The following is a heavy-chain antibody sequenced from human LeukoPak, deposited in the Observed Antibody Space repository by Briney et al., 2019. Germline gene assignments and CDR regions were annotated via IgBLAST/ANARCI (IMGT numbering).Heavy chain of an antibody. CDR1: GFTFSSYA. D-gene: IGHD3-22*01. CDR2: ISYDGSNK. J-gene: IGHJ3*02. Sequence: GRSLRLSCAASGFTFSSYAMHWVRQAPGKGLEWVAVISYDGSNKYYADSVKGRFTISRDNSKNTLYLQMNSLRAEDTAVYYCAKDEKGYYHDTSGYPDAFDIWGQGTMVTVSS. V-gene: IGHV3-30-3*01. CDR3: AKDEKGYYHDTSGYPDAFDI.